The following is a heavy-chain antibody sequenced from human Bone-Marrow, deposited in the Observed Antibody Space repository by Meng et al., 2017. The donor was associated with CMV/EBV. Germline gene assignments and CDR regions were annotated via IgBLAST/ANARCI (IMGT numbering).Heavy chain of an antibody. CDR3: ARDHRDYGDYIGYYGMDV. D-gene: IGHD4-17*01. CDR2: IKQDGSEK. Sequence: GESLKISCAASGFTFNNYGMHWVRQAPGKGLEWVANIKQDGSEKYYVDSVKGRFTISRDNAKNSLYLQMNSLRAEDTAVYYCARDHRDYGDYIGYYGMDVWGQGTTVTVSS. CDR1: GFTFNNYG. J-gene: IGHJ6*02. V-gene: IGHV3-7*01.